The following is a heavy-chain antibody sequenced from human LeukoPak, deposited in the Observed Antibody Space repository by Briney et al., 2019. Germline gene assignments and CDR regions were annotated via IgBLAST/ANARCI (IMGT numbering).Heavy chain of an antibody. D-gene: IGHD1-26*01. CDR2: ISGSGGST. CDR1: GFTFSSYG. CDR3: ARVSGSYGMNDY. J-gene: IGHJ4*02. Sequence: PGGSLRLSCAASGFTFSSYGMSWVRQAPGKGLEWVSAISGSGGSTYYADSVKGRFTISRDNSKNTLYLQMNSLRAEDTAVYYCARVSGSYGMNDYWGQGTLVTVSS. V-gene: IGHV3-23*01.